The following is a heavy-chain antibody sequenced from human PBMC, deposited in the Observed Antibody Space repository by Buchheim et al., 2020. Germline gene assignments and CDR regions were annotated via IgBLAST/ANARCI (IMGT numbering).Heavy chain of an antibody. CDR2: IDPSDSYT. D-gene: IGHD3-22*01. J-gene: IGHJ4*02. CDR1: GYSFTSYW. CDR3: ARMLRGLDSSGYYSLVDY. V-gene: IGHV5-10-1*03. Sequence: EVQLVQSGAEVKKPGESLRISCKGSGYSFTSYWISWVRQMPGKGLEWMGRIDPSDSYTNYSPSFQGHVTISADKSISTAYLQWRSLKASDTAMYYCARMLRGLDSSGYYSLVDYWGQGTL.